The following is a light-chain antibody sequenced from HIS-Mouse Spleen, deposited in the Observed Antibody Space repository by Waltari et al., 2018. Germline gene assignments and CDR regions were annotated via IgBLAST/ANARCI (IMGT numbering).Light chain of an antibody. Sequence: IVMTQSPDSLAVSLGERATINCKSSQSVLYSSNNKNYLAWYQQKPGQPPKLLISWASTRESGVPDRFSGSGSGTDFTLTNSSLQAEDVAVYDCQQYYSTPYTFGQGTKLEIK. V-gene: IGKV4-1*01. CDR1: QSVLYSSNNKNY. J-gene: IGKJ2*01. CDR2: WAS. CDR3: QQYYSTPYT.